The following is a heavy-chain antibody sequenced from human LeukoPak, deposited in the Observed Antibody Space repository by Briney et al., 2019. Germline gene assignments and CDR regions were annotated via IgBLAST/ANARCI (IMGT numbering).Heavy chain of an antibody. CDR3: ARVVTATQSTSYWYFDL. D-gene: IGHD2-21*02. CDR2: ISSSGSTI. V-gene: IGHV3-11*01. Sequence: PGGSLRLSCAASRFTFSDYYMSWIRQAPGKGLEWVSYISSSGSTIYYADSVKGRFTISRDNAKNSLYLHMNSLRAEDTAVYYCARVVTATQSTSYWYFDLWGRGTLVTVSS. J-gene: IGHJ2*01. CDR1: RFTFSDYY.